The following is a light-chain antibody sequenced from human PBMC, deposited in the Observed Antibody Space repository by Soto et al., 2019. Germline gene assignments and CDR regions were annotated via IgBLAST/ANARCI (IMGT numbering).Light chain of an antibody. V-gene: IGLV2-23*01. J-gene: IGLJ3*02. CDR1: SSDVGSDKV. CDR2: EDN. Sequence: QSALTQPASVSGSPGQSITISCTGTSSDVGSDKVVSWYQQHPGKAPKLLIYEDNKCPSGVSDRFSGSKSGNTASLTISGLQAEDEADYYCCSYAGSSTWVFGGGTKLTVL. CDR3: CSYAGSSTWV.